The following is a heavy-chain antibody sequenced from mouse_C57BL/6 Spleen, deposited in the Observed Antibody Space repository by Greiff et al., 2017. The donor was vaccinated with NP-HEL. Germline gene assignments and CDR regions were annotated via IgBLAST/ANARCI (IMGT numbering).Heavy chain of an antibody. CDR2: INYDGSST. D-gene: IGHD2-5*01. V-gene: IGHV5-16*01. Sequence: VQLKESEGGLVQPGSSMKLSCTASGFTFSDYYMAWVRQVPEKGLEWVANINYDGSSTYYLDSLKSRFIISRDNAKNILYLQMSSPKSEDTATYYCARSNYDYFDYWGQGTTLTVSS. CDR3: ARSNYDYFDY. CDR1: GFTFSDYY. J-gene: IGHJ2*01.